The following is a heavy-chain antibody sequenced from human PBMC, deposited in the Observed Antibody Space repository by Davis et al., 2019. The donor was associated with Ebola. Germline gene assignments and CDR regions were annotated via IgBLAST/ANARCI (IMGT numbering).Heavy chain of an antibody. CDR3: ARGLPFDP. J-gene: IGHJ5*02. CDR1: GGSFSGYY. CDR2: IYHSGST. V-gene: IGHV4-34*01. Sequence: SETLSLTCAVYGGSFSGYYWSWIRQPPGKGLEWIGYIYHSGSTYYNPSLKSRVTISVDRSKNQFSLKLSSVTAADTAVYYCARGLPFDPWGQGTLVTVSS.